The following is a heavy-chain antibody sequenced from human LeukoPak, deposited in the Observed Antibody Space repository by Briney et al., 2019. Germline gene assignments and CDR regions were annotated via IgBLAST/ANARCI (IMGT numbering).Heavy chain of an antibody. J-gene: IGHJ4*02. V-gene: IGHV3-7*01. Sequence: GGSLRLSCAASGFTFSTYWMSWVRQAPGKGLEWVANIKRDGSEKYYVDSVKGRFTISRDNAKNSLYLQMNSLRAEDTAMYYCARDPAGNDYWGQGTLVTVSS. CDR3: ARDPAGNDY. CDR2: IKRDGSEK. CDR1: GFTFSTYW. D-gene: IGHD6-13*01.